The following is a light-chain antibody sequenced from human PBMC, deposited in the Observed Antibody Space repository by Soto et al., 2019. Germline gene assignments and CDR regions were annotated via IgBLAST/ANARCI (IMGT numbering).Light chain of an antibody. V-gene: IGKV1-27*01. Sequence: DIQMTQSPSSLSASVGDRVTITCRASQGIRNYLAWYRQKPGKVPKLLIYAASTLQSGVPSRFSGSGSGTDFTLTISSLQPEDVATYYCQKYNSATLTFGGGTKVDIK. CDR1: QGIRNY. J-gene: IGKJ4*01. CDR2: AAS. CDR3: QKYNSATLT.